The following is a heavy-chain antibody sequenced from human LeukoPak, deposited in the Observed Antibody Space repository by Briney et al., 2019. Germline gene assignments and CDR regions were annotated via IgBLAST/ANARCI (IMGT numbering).Heavy chain of an antibody. V-gene: IGHV3-66*02. CDR3: PRGQTPRD. CDR2: IYSGGNA. J-gene: IGHJ4*02. CDR1: GFSVSNNY. Sequence: GGSLRLSCAASGFSVSNNYLSWVRRAPGKGLEWVSVIYSGGNAYYADYVKGRFTMSRDNSKNTVYLQMESLRPEDTSIYYCPRGQTPRDWGQGTQVTVSS.